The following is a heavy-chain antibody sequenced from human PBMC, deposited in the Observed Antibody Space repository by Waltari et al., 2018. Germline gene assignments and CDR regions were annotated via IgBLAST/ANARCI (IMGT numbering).Heavy chain of an antibody. CDR2: INPNSGGP. Sequence: QVQLVQSGAEVKKPGASVKVSCKASGYTFTGYYMHWVRQAPGQGLEWMGRINPNSGGPNYAQKFQGRVTMPRDTSISTAYMELSRLRSDDTAVYYCARVRGSGSYYKYYFDYWGQGTLVTVSS. D-gene: IGHD3-10*01. V-gene: IGHV1-2*06. CDR1: GYTFTGYY. CDR3: ARVRGSGSYYKYYFDY. J-gene: IGHJ4*02.